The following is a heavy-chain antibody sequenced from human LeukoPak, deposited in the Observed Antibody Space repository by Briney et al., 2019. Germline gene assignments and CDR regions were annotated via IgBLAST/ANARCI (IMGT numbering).Heavy chain of an antibody. Sequence: PSETLSLTCTVSGGSITSYYWSYIRQPAGKGLEWIGRIHTSGSTNYNPSLKSRVTMSVDTSKNQFSLKLSSVTAADTAIYYCARELSGTSIAARVFDSWGQGTLVTVSS. CDR1: GGSITSYY. V-gene: IGHV4-4*07. J-gene: IGHJ4*02. CDR3: ARELSGTSIAARVFDS. D-gene: IGHD6-6*01. CDR2: IHTSGST.